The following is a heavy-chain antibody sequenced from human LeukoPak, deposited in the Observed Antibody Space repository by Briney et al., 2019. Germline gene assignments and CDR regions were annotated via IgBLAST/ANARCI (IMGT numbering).Heavy chain of an antibody. J-gene: IGHJ4*02. CDR3: ARAVGYDASTETAMDGLDY. D-gene: IGHD5-18*01. CDR1: GFIFRRSG. Sequence: GRSLRLSCAASGFIFRRSGMHWVRQVPGKGLEWVALIWYDGSKTYYADSVKGRFTISRDNSRNTLFLQMNSLRAEDTAVYYCARAVGYDASTETAMDGLDYWGQGTLVTVSS. V-gene: IGHV3-33*01. CDR2: IWYDGSKT.